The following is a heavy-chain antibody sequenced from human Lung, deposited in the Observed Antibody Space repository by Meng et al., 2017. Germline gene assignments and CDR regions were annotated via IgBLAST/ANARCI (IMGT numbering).Heavy chain of an antibody. CDR2: IYNSGST. CDR3: ARGQKGYFDL. V-gene: IGHV4-30-4*01. J-gene: IGHJ2*01. Sequence: QVQLQESGPGLVTPSQTLSLTRTVSGGSISSSNYYWSWSRQPPGKGLELSGHIYNSGSTYYNPSLKRRITISVGTSKNQFSLKLSSVTAADTAVYYCARGQKGYFDLWGRGTLVTVSS. CDR1: GGSISSSNYY.